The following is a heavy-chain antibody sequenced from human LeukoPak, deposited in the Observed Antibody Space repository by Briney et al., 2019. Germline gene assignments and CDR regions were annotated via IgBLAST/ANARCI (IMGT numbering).Heavy chain of an antibody. V-gene: IGHV4-38-2*02. CDR1: GYSISSGYY. CDR3: ARTRHDFGDYDDAFDI. J-gene: IGHJ3*02. D-gene: IGHD4-17*01. CDR2: IHHSGST. Sequence: PSETLSLTCIVSGYSISSGYYWGWIRQPPGKGLEWIGNIHHSGSTYYNPSLKSRVTTSVDTSKNQLSLKLSSVTAADTAMYYCARTRHDFGDYDDAFDIWGQGTMVIVSA.